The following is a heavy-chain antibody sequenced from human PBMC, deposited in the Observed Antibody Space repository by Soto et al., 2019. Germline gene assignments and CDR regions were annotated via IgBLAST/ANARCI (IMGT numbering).Heavy chain of an antibody. CDR2: IYSGGST. V-gene: IGHV3-66*01. CDR1: GFTVSSNY. Sequence: EVQLVESGGGLVQPGGSLRLSCAASGFTVSSNYMSWVRQAPGKGLEWVSVIYSGGSTYYADSVKGRFTISRDNSKNTLYLQMTSQRAEDTAVYYCARMGDSSGYSGWFDPWGQGTLVTVSS. CDR3: ARMGDSSGYSGWFDP. J-gene: IGHJ5*02. D-gene: IGHD3-22*01.